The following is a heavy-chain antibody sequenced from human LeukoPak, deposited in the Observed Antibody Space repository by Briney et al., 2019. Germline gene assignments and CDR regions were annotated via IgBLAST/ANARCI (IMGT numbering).Heavy chain of an antibody. J-gene: IGHJ4*02. CDR1: DGTISSSSYY. CDR3: ATAYVDTHLVDY. V-gene: IGHV4-39*07. Sequence: SETLSLTCTVSDGTISSSSYYWGWIRQPPGKGLEWIGSIYYSGSTYYNPSLKGRVTLSVDTSKNQFSLKLTSVTAADTAVYYCATAYVDTHLVDYWGQGTLVAVSS. D-gene: IGHD5-18*01. CDR2: IYYSGST.